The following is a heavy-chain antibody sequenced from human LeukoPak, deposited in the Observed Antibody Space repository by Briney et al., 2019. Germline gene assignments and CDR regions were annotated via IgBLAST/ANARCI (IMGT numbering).Heavy chain of an antibody. D-gene: IGHD3-22*01. V-gene: IGHV1-69*13. CDR3: AREWNYESSGFFYYY. J-gene: IGHJ4*02. Sequence: ASVKVSCKASGGTFSRYVISWVRQARGQGLEWMGGIIPLFGTANYAQKFQGRVTITADESTSTAYMELISLRSEDTAVYYCAREWNYESSGFFYYYWGQGTLVTVSS. CDR2: IIPLFGTA. CDR1: GGTFSRYV.